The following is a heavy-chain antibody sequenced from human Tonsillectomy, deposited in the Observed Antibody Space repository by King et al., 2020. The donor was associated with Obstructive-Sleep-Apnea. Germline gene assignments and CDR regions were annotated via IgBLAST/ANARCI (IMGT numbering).Heavy chain of an antibody. CDR3: AREIGSRNWFDP. CDR2: IYYSGST. CDR1: GDSISSGGYS. J-gene: IGHJ5*02. Sequence: QLQESGPGLVKPSQTLSLTCTVSGDSISSGGYSWSWIRQPPGKGLEWIGCIYYSGSTYYNPSLKSRLTISVDTSKNHFSLKLTSVTAADTAVYYCAREIGSRNWFDPWGQGTLVTVSS. D-gene: IGHD3-10*01. V-gene: IGHV4-30-4*07.